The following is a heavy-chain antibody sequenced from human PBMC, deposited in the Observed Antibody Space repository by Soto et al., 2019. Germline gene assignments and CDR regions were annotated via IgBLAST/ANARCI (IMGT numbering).Heavy chain of an antibody. CDR1: GFTFSSYW. J-gene: IGHJ6*02. Sequence: GASLRLSCAASGFTFSSYWMSWVRQAPGKGLVWVANIKGDGSERHYVDSVKGRFIISRDNAKNSLFLQMNSLTVEDTAVYYCARDGCTSASCDVYGMDVWGQGTTVTVSS. CDR3: ARDGCTSASCDVYGMDV. D-gene: IGHD2-2*01. V-gene: IGHV3-7*03. CDR2: IKGDGSER.